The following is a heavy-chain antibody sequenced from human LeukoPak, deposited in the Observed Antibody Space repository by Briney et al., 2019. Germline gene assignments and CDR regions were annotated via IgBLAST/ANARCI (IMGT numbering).Heavy chain of an antibody. V-gene: IGHV3-11*01. Sequence: GGSLRLSWAASGVPFSDYNMSWIAQAPGKGLEWVSYISISGSTIYYADSVNGRFTIYRGHTKNSLYLQMNRLRAEDTAVYYCARFQSSEYSSSSNAFDIWGQGTMVTVSS. J-gene: IGHJ3*02. CDR3: ARFQSSEYSSSSNAFDI. CDR1: GVPFSDYN. CDR2: ISISGSTI. D-gene: IGHD6-6*01.